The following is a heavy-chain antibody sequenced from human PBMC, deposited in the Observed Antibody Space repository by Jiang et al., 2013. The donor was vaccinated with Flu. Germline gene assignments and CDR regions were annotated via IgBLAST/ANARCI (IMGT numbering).Heavy chain of an antibody. CDR3: AYWGYRDGVHGMDV. CDR2: TIGSSSDV. J-gene: IGHJ6*02. Sequence: VQLLESGGGPVKPGGSLRLSCAASGFTFSSKNMHWVRQAPGKGLEWVSSTIGSSSDVYYVDSVKGRFTISRDNAKNSLFLQMNSLRVEDTAVYYCAYWGYRDGVHGMDVWGQGTTVTVSS. V-gene: IGHV3-21*01. CDR1: GFTFSSKN. D-gene: IGHD5-18*01.